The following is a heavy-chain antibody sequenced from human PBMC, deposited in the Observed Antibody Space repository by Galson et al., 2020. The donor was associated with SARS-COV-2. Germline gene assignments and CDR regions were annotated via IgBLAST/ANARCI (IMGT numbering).Heavy chain of an antibody. CDR3: ARHPCLFCSPEY. J-gene: IGHJ4*02. CDR2: ISNSKIYT. Sequence: GESLKISCAASGFTISDFYMSWVRQIPGKGLEWVSYISNSKIYTNYADSVQGRFTISRDNAKNSVYLQMTSLRGEDTAVYYCARHPCLFCSPEYWGQGTLVTVSS. D-gene: IGHD3-9*01. V-gene: IGHV3-11*06. CDR1: GFTISDFY.